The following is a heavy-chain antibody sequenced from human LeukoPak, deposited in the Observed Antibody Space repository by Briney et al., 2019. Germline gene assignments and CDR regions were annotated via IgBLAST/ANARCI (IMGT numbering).Heavy chain of an antibody. J-gene: IGHJ4*02. V-gene: IGHV4-38-2*02. D-gene: IGHD6-13*01. Sequence: PSETLSLTCTVSGYSISSGYYWGWIRQPPGKGLEWIGSIYHSGSTCYNPSLKSRVTISVDTSKNQFSLKLSSVTAADTAVYYCARVTLFKAAGTHPLDYWGQGTLVTVSP. CDR3: ARVTLFKAAGTHPLDY. CDR1: GYSISSGYY. CDR2: IYHSGST.